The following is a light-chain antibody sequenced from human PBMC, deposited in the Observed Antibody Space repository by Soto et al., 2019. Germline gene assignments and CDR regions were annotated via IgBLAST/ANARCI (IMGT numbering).Light chain of an antibody. CDR3: SSYTSSSTYG. CDR2: DVS. J-gene: IGLJ1*01. CDR1: SSDVGGYNY. Sequence: QSALTQPASVSGSPGQSITISCTGTSSDVGGYNYVSWYQQHPGKATKLMIYDVSNRPSGVSNRFSGSKSGNTASLTISGLQAEDEADYYCSSYTSSSTYGVGTGTKVTVL. V-gene: IGLV2-14*01.